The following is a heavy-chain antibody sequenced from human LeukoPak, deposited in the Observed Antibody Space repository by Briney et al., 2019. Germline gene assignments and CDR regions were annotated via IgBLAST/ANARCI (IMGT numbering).Heavy chain of an antibody. CDR3: ARGRGIGSGWYATDY. Sequence: GGSLRLSCAASGFTSSSYWMTWVRQAPGKGLEWVANIKQDGSEKWYVDSVKGRFTISRDNAKNSLYLQMNSLRVEDTAVFYCARGRGIGSGWYATDYWGQGTLVTVSS. CDR2: IKQDGSEK. CDR1: GFTSSSYW. D-gene: IGHD6-19*01. V-gene: IGHV3-7*01. J-gene: IGHJ4*02.